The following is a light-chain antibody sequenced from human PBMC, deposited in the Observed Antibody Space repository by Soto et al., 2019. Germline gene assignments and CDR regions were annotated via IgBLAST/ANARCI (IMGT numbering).Light chain of an antibody. CDR3: QQSNSYWT. Sequence: DIQMTQSPSTLSASVGDRVTITCRASQSISSWLAWYQQKPGKAPKLLIYKASSLESGVPSRFSGSGYGTEFALTTSSLQPDDFSTYYCQQSNSYWTFGQGTKVDIK. J-gene: IGKJ1*01. CDR2: KAS. V-gene: IGKV1-5*03. CDR1: QSISSW.